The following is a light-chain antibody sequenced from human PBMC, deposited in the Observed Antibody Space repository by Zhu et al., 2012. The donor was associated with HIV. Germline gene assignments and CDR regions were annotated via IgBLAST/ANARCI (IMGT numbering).Light chain of an antibody. Sequence: DIQLTQSPSTVSASVGDRVIITCRASQNIVNWLAWYQQKPGKAPKLLIYKASYLENGVPSRFSGSGSGTEFTLTISSLQPEDFATYFCQHLTLYPTFGGGSKVEIK. CDR1: QNIVNW. CDR2: KAS. CDR3: QHLTLYPT. V-gene: IGKV1-5*03. J-gene: IGKJ4*01.